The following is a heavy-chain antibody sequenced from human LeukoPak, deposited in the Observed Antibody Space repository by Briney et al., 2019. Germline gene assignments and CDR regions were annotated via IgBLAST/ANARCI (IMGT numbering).Heavy chain of an antibody. CDR2: IIPIFGTA. J-gene: IGHJ6*03. Sequence: SVKVSCKASGGTFSSYAISWVRQAPGQGLEWMGGIIPIFGTANYAQKFQGRVTITADESTSTAYMELSSLRSEDTAVYYCARATLTTTRPYYYMDVWGKGTTVTVSS. CDR1: GGTFSSYA. CDR3: ARATLTTTRPYYYMDV. V-gene: IGHV1-69*13. D-gene: IGHD1-14*01.